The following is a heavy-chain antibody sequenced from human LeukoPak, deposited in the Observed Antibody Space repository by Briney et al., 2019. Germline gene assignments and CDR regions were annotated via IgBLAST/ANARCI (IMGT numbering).Heavy chain of an antibody. J-gene: IGHJ4*02. CDR3: ARAHRYYDILTGYYIGDY. Sequence: ASVKVSCKASGYTFTGYYMHWVRQAPGQGLGWMGWISAYNGNTNYAQKLQGRVTMTTDTSTSTAYMELRSLRSDDTAVYYCARAHRYYDILTGYYIGDYWGQGTLVTVSS. CDR2: ISAYNGNT. CDR1: GYTFTGYY. D-gene: IGHD3-9*01. V-gene: IGHV1-18*04.